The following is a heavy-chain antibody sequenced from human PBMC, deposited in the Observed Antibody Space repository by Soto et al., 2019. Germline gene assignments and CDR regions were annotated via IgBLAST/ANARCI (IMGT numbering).Heavy chain of an antibody. Sequence: PSETLSLTCTVSGGSISSGGYYWSWIRQHPGKGLEWIGYIYYSGSTYYNPSLKSRVTISADTSKNQFSLKLSSVTAADTAVYYCARDSSRGFDYWGQGTLVTVSS. D-gene: IGHD6-13*01. J-gene: IGHJ4*02. CDR1: GGSISSGGYY. CDR2: IYYSGST. CDR3: ARDSSRGFDY. V-gene: IGHV4-31*03.